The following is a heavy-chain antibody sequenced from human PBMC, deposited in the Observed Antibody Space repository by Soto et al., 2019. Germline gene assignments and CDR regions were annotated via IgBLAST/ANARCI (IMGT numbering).Heavy chain of an antibody. Sequence: ASVTVSCKASGYTFTSYGISWVRQAPGQGLEWMGWISAYNGNTNYAQKLQGRVTMTTDTSTSTAYMELRSLRSDDTAVYYCARVYYYDSSGLVDLWGRGTLVTVSS. V-gene: IGHV1-18*01. CDR2: ISAYNGNT. D-gene: IGHD3-22*01. CDR1: GYTFTSYG. CDR3: ARVYYYDSSGLVDL. J-gene: IGHJ2*01.